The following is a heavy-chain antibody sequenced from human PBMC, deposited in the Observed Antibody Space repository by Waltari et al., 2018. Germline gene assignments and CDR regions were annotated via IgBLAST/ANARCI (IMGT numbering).Heavy chain of an antibody. CDR3: ARDSDYGDYGPSWFDP. CDR2: IYYSGRT. D-gene: IGHD4-17*01. V-gene: IGHV4-39*07. J-gene: IGHJ5*02. Sequence: QLQLQESGPGLVKPSETLSLTCTVSGGSISSSSYYWGWIRQPPGKGLEWIGSIYYSGRTYYNPSLKSRVTISVDTSKNQFSLKLSSVTAADTAVYYCARDSDYGDYGPSWFDPWGQGTLVTVSS. CDR1: GGSISSSSYY.